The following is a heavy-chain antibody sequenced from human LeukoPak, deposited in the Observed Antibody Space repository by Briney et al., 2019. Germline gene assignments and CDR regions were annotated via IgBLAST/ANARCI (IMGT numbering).Heavy chain of an antibody. D-gene: IGHD3-22*01. V-gene: IGHV1-69*04. CDR2: IIPILGIA. J-gene: IGHJ4*02. CDR1: GGTFSSYA. Sequence: ASVKVFCKASGGTFSSYAISWVRQAPGQGVEWMGRIIPILGIANYAQKFQGRVTITADKSTSTAYMELSSLRSEDTAVYYCARDLAPIGGFDYWGEGTLVTVS. CDR3: ARDLAPIGGFDY.